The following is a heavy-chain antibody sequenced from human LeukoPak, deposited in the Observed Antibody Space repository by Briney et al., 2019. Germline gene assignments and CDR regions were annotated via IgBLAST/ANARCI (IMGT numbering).Heavy chain of an antibody. CDR2: INPSGGST. D-gene: IGHD3-22*01. J-gene: IGHJ4*02. CDR1: GYTFTSYY. V-gene: IGHV1-46*01. CDR3: ARDLYYYDSYTGLGFDY. Sequence: ASVKLSCKASGYTFTSYYMHWVRQAPGQGLEWMGIINPSGGSTSYAQKFQGRVTMTRDTSTSTVYMELSSLRSEDTAVYYCARDLYYYDSYTGLGFDYWGQGTLVTVSS.